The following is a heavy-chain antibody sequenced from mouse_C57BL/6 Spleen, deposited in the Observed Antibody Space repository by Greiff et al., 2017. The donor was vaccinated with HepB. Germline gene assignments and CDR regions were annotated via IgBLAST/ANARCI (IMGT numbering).Heavy chain of an antibody. J-gene: IGHJ2*01. V-gene: IGHV1-64*01. CDR2: IHPNSGST. Sequence: VQLQQPGAELVKPGASVKLSCKASGYTFTSYWMHWVKQRPGQGLEWIGMIHPNSGSTNYNEKFKSKATLTVDKSSSTAYMQLSSLTSEDSAVYYCARRDYYYGSSPFDYWGQGTTLTVSS. CDR1: GYTFTSYW. D-gene: IGHD1-1*01. CDR3: ARRDYYYGSSPFDY.